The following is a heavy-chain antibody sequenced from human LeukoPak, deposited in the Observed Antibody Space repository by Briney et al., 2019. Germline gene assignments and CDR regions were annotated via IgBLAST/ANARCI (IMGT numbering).Heavy chain of an antibody. Sequence: GGSLRLSCAASRFTFSNYAMSWVRQAPGRGLEWVSAITGSGDSTYYADSVKGRFTISRDNSRSTLYLQMNSLRAEDTALYYCAEAHCGSSSCSRVDYWGQGTLVTVSS. CDR2: ITGSGDST. D-gene: IGHD2-2*01. CDR1: RFTFSNYA. J-gene: IGHJ4*02. V-gene: IGHV3-23*01. CDR3: AEAHCGSSSCSRVDY.